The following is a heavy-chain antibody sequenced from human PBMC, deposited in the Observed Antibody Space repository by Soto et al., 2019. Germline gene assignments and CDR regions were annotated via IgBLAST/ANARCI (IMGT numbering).Heavy chain of an antibody. CDR3: ARSLVPGIQLWENWFDP. CDR1: GYTFTSYA. CDR2: INAGNGNT. J-gene: IGHJ5*02. V-gene: IGHV1-3*01. Sequence: ASVKVSCKASGYTFTSYAMHWVRQAPGQRLEWMGWINAGNGNTKYSQKFQGRVTITRDTSASTAYMELSSLRSEDTAVYYCARSLVPGIQLWENWFDPWGQGTLVTVSS. D-gene: IGHD5-18*01.